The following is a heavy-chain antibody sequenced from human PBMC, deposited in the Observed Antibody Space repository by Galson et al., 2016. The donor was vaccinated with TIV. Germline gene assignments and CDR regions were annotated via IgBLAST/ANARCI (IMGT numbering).Heavy chain of an antibody. CDR2: FDPEDGEA. V-gene: IGHV1-24*01. Sequence: SVKVSCKVSEYTLSEVSIHWVRQAPGKGLEWMGGFDPEDGEAIYAQKFQGRVTMTEDTSTDTAYMGLGSLKSEDTAVYYGVMGGYSGFGDYWGQGTLVTVSS. D-gene: IGHD5-12*01. J-gene: IGHJ4*02. CDR3: VMGGYSGFGDY. CDR1: EYTLSEVS.